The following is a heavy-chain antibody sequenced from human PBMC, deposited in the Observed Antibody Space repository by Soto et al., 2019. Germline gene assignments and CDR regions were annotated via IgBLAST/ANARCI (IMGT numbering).Heavy chain of an antibody. CDR3: ARTLHF. V-gene: IGHV4-31*03. Sequence: QVQLQESGPGLVKPSQTLSLTCTVSGGSISSCVYSWSWIRQHPGKGLEWIGYIYYSGSTCSYPSLKSRVTISVDTSKNQFSLKLSSVTAADTAVYYCARTLHFWGQGTLVTVSS. CDR2: IYYSGST. J-gene: IGHJ4*02. CDR1: GGSISSCVYS.